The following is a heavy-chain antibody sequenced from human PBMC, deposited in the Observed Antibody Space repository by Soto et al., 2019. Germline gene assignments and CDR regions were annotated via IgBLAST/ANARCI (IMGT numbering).Heavy chain of an antibody. V-gene: IGHV4-59*01. D-gene: IGHD1-1*01. J-gene: IGHJ6*03. Sequence: SETLSLNCTVSGGSISSYYWNWIRQPPGKGLEWIGYIYYSGSTNYNPSLKSRVTISVDTSKNQFSLKLSSVTAADTAVYYCGRGGGNYHYYYYMDVWGKGTTVTVSS. CDR3: GRGGGNYHYYYYMDV. CDR1: GGSISSYY. CDR2: IYYSGST.